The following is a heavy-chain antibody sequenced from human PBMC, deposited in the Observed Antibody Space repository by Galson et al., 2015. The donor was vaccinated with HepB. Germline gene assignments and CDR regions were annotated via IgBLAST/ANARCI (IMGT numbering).Heavy chain of an antibody. V-gene: IGHV3-11*06. D-gene: IGHD1-1*01. Sequence: SLRLSCAASGFTFSDYYMSWIRQAPGKGLEWVSYISSSSSYTSYADSVKGRFTISRDNAKNSLYLQMNSLRADDTAVYYCARRRTGTTWEGTSDYWGQGTLVTVSS. CDR3: ARRRTGTTWEGTSDY. J-gene: IGHJ4*02. CDR1: GFTFSDYY. CDR2: ISSSSSYT.